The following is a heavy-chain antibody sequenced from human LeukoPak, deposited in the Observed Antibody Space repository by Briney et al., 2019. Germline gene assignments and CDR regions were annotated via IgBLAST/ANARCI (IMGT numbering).Heavy chain of an antibody. CDR2: IWYDGSNK. V-gene: IGHV3-30*02. Sequence: GGSLRLSCAASGFTFSSYGMHWVRQAPGKGLEWVTFIWYDGSNKYYGDSVKGRFTISRDNSMDTLYLQMNSLRAEDTAVYYCARGNGDYWGQGTLVTVSS. CDR3: ARGNGDY. D-gene: IGHD2-8*01. CDR1: GFTFSSYG. J-gene: IGHJ4*02.